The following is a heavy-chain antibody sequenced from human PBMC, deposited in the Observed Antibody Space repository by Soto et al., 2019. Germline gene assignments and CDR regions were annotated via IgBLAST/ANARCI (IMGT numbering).Heavy chain of an antibody. CDR1: GGSISDGAYY. CDR3: AKDAGAIFGVVIPFPIDY. Sequence: SETLSLTCTVSGGSISDGAYYWSWIRQPPGKGLEWIGHIYDSGNTYNNPSLKSRLTISVDTSKNHFSLNLNSVTAADTAVYYCAKDAGAIFGVVIPFPIDYWGQGTLVTVSS. D-gene: IGHD3-3*01. CDR2: IYDSGNT. J-gene: IGHJ4*02. V-gene: IGHV4-30-4*01.